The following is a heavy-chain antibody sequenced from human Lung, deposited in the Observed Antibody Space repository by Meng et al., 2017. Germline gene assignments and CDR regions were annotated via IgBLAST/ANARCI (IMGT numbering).Heavy chain of an antibody. D-gene: IGHD3-16*01. V-gene: IGHV4-31*03. CDR1: GGSISSGGYY. J-gene: IGHJ4*02. CDR3: ARSLRFGGVIFDY. CDR2: IYYSGST. Sequence: SETLSLTCTVSGGSISSGGYYWSWIRQHPGKGLEWIGYIYYSGSTYYNPSLKSRVTISVDTSKNQFSLKLSSVTAADTAVYYCARSLRFGGVIFDYWGQGTRVTVSS.